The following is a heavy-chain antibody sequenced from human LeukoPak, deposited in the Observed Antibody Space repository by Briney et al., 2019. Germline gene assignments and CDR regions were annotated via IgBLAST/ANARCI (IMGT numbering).Heavy chain of an antibody. Sequence: ASVKVSCKASGGTFSSYAISWVRQAPGQGLEWMGRIIPILGIANYAQKFRGRVTITANESTSTAYMELSSLRSEDTAVYYCARGGYYYGSGSYLGAFDIWGQGTMVTVSS. J-gene: IGHJ3*02. D-gene: IGHD3-10*01. CDR1: GGTFSSYA. CDR2: IIPILGIA. V-gene: IGHV1-69*04. CDR3: ARGGYYYGSGSYLGAFDI.